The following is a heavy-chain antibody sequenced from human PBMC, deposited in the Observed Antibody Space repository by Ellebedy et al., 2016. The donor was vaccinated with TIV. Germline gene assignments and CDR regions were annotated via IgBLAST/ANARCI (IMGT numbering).Heavy chain of an antibody. CDR3: ARGTFLGYYYAMDV. D-gene: IGHD2/OR15-2a*01. J-gene: IGHJ6*02. Sequence: ASVKVSCKASGYTFNSYAISWVRQAPGQGLEWMGWISAYNGRREYAQKVQGRVTMTTDTSANPAYMELRSLGSGDTALYYCARGTFLGYYYAMDVWGQGTTVTVSS. CDR2: ISAYNGRR. CDR1: GYTFNSYA. V-gene: IGHV1-18*01.